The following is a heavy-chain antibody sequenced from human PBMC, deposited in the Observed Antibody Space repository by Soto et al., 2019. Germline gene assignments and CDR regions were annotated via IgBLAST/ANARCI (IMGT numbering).Heavy chain of an antibody. V-gene: IGHV4-30-2*01. CDR2: IYHSGST. CDR3: ARVVVHGSGSYFDY. D-gene: IGHD3-10*01. J-gene: IGHJ4*02. CDR1: GGSISSGGYS. Sequence: SETLSLTCAVSGGSISSGGYSWSWIRQPPGKGLEWIGYIYHSGSTYYNPSLKSRVTISVDRSKNQFSLKLSSVTAADTAVYYCARVVVHGSGSYFDYWGQGTLVTVSS.